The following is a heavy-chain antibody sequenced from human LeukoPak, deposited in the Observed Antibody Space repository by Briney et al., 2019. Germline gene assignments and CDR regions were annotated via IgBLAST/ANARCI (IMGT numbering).Heavy chain of an antibody. Sequence: SETLSLTCTVSGGSISSSSYYWGWIRQPPGKGLEWIGSIYYSGSTYYNPSLKSRVTISVDTSKNQFSLKLSSVTAADTAVYYCASEWTNAFDIWGQGTMVTVSS. CDR3: ASEWTNAFDI. V-gene: IGHV4-39*01. D-gene: IGHD3-3*01. J-gene: IGHJ3*02. CDR1: GGSISSSSYY. CDR2: IYYSGST.